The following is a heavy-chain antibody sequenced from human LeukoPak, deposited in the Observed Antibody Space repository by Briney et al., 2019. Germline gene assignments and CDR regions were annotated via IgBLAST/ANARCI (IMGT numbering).Heavy chain of an antibody. D-gene: IGHD1-14*01. CDR2: INHCGST. J-gene: IGHJ6*03. Sequence: SETLSLTCAVYGGSFSGYYWSWIRQPPGKGLEWIGDINHCGSTNYNPSLKSRVTISVDTSKKQCSLKLSSVTAADTAVYYCARGRDRSPGGYYYMDLWGRAAKVSVSS. V-gene: IGHV4-34*01. CDR3: ARGRDRSPGGYYYMDL. CDR1: GGSFSGYY.